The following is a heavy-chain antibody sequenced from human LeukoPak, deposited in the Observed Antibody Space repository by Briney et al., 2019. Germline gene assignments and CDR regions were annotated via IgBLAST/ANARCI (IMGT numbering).Heavy chain of an antibody. V-gene: IGHV3-23*01. D-gene: IGHD5-24*01. CDR2: ISGPAFTT. J-gene: IGHJ3*02. Sequence: PGGSLRLSCAASGFTFGNYAMSWVRRAPGKGLDWVSAISGPAFTTYYVDSVKGRFTVSRDNSKETLYLQMNSLTAEDTAVYYCAKAGVELATISPFDIWGQGTMVTVSS. CDR3: AKAGVELATISPFDI. CDR1: GFTFGNYA.